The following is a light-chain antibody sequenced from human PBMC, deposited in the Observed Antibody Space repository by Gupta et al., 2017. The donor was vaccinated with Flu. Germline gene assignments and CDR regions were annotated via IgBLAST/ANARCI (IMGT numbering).Light chain of an antibody. CDR2: KIS. CDR1: QGLVYSDGDTY. J-gene: IGKJ2*01. CDR3: LQLTHVPHT. Sequence: VPLGQPASIACRSSQGLVYSDGDTYLSWLHQRPGQPPRIRIYKISKRFSGVPDRFSGSGTGTDFTLKISRVEPEDVGVDDCLQLTHVPHTCGQGTKLEIK. V-gene: IGKV2-24*01.